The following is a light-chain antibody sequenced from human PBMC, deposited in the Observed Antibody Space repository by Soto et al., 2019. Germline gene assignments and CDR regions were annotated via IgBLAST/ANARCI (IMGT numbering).Light chain of an antibody. Sequence: DIVMTQSPDSLAVSLGERATINCNSSQSVLYSSNNKNYLAWYQQKPGQSPKLLIYWASTRESGVPDRFSGGGSGAEYTLTISSLQSEDFAVYYCQQYDKWPRTFGQGTKVDIK. CDR3: QQYDKWPRT. CDR2: WAS. V-gene: IGKV4-1*01. CDR1: QSVLYSSNNKNY. J-gene: IGKJ1*01.